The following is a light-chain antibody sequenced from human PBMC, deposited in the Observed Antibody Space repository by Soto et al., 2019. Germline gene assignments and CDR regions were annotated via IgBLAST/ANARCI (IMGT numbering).Light chain of an antibody. Sequence: EIVLTQSPGTLSLSLGERATLSCRASQSVSSTYLAWYQQKPGQAPRLLIYGVSSRATGIPDRFSGSGSGTDFTLTISRLDPEEFAVYYCQQYGSSPRTFGKGTKVDIK. V-gene: IGKV3-20*01. CDR3: QQYGSSPRT. J-gene: IGKJ1*01. CDR2: GVS. CDR1: QSVSSTY.